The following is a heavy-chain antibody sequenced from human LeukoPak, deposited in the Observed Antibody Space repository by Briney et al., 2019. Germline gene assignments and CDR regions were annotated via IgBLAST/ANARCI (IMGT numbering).Heavy chain of an antibody. CDR1: GGSTSSSSYY. D-gene: IGHD3-10*01. J-gene: IGHJ4*02. V-gene: IGHV4-39*01. Sequence: PSETLSLTCTVSGGSTSSSSYYWGWIRQPPGKGLEWVGSIYYSGSTYYNPSLKSRVTISVDTSKNQFSLKLSSVTAADTAVYYCARRMVRGTIDYWGQGTLVTVSS. CDR3: ARRMVRGTIDY. CDR2: IYYSGST.